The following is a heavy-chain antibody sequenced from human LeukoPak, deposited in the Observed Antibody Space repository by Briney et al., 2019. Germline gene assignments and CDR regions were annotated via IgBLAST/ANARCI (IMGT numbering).Heavy chain of an antibody. Sequence: GGSLRLSCGASGFTVSTNYMSWVRQAPGKGLEWASIIYSGGSTYYADSVKGRFTISRDNSKNTLYLQMNSLRAEDTAVYYCASYRYGSSFAFDIWGQGTMVTVSS. D-gene: IGHD6-6*01. CDR2: IYSGGST. V-gene: IGHV3-66*01. CDR3: ASYRYGSSFAFDI. CDR1: GFTVSTNY. J-gene: IGHJ3*02.